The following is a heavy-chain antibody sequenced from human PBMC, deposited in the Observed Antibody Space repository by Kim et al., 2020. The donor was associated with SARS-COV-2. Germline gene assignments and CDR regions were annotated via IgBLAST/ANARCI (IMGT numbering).Heavy chain of an antibody. J-gene: IGHJ6*02. D-gene: IGHD3-9*01. CDR3: AKGSVADILTGIYYYYGMDV. CDR2: ISGSGGST. Sequence: GGSLRLSCAASGFTFSSYAMSWVRQAPGKGLEWVSAISGSGGSTYYADSVKGRFTISRDNSKNTLYLQMNSLRAEDTAVYYCAKGSVADILTGIYYYYGMDVWGQGTTVTVSS. CDR1: GFTFSSYA. V-gene: IGHV3-23*01.